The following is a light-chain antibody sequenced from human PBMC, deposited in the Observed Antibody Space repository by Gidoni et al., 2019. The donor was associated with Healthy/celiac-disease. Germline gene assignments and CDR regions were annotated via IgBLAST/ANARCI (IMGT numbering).Light chain of an antibody. V-gene: IGLV2-14*01. J-gene: IGLJ3*02. CDR3: SSYTNKSTRV. Sequence: QSALTQPASVSGSPGPSITISCPGTGSDVGGYNYVSWYQQHAGKAPKLMLYEVTNRPSGVSNRFSGSKSGNTASLTISGLQAEDEADYYCSSYTNKSTRVFGGGTKLTVL. CDR1: GSDVGGYNY. CDR2: EVT.